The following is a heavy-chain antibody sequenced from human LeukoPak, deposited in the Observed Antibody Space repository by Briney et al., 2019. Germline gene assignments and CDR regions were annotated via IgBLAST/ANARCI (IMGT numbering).Heavy chain of an antibody. V-gene: IGHV1-2*02. CDR2: INANSGGT. CDR3: ARDTHTVTTDYYYYYYMDV. D-gene: IGHD4-17*01. CDR1: GYTFTGYY. J-gene: IGHJ6*03. Sequence: ASVKVSCKASGYTFTGYYMHWVRQAPGQGLEWMVWINANSGGTNYAQKFQGRVTITRDTSISTAYMELSRLRSDDTAVYYCARDTHTVTTDYYYYYYMDVWGKGTTVTVSS.